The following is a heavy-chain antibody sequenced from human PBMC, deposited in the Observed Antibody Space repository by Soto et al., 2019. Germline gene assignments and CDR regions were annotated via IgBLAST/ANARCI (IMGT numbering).Heavy chain of an antibody. CDR2: IYSGGST. CDR3: PRGGCYYCYGMDV. CDR1: GFTVSSNY. J-gene: IGHJ6*02. Sequence: EVQLVESGGGLIQPGGSLRLSCAASGFTVSSNYMSWVRQAPGKGMEWVSVIYSGGSTYYADSVKGRFTISIDNSKNTPYLQMNSLRAEDRAVYYCPRGGCYYCYGMDVWGHGTAVAVSS. V-gene: IGHV3-53*01. D-gene: IGHD6-19*01.